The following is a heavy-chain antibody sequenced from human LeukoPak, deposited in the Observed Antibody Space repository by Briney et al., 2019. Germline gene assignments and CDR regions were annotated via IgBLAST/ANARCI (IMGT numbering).Heavy chain of an antibody. CDR3: ARDRAWNYFDY. V-gene: IGHV3-30*03. J-gene: IGHJ4*02. D-gene: IGHD3-3*01. CDR2: ISNYGSRK. Sequence: PGGSLRLSCAPSGFTFSRHGMHWVRQAPGKGLEWVAIISNYGSRKYYAHSVEGRFIISRDNSKNTLYLQMDSLRAEDTAVYYCARDRAWNYFDYWGQGTLVTVSS. CDR1: GFTFSRHG.